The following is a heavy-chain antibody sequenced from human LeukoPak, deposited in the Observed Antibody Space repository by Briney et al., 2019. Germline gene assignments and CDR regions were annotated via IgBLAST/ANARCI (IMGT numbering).Heavy chain of an antibody. Sequence: ASVKVSCKASGYSFSSYGISWVRQAPGQGLEWMGWISGYNGNTNYAQKLQGRVTMTTDTSTSTAYMEVRSLRSDDTAVYYCARGGLSTGFDPWGQGTLVTVSS. CDR2: ISGYNGNT. V-gene: IGHV1-18*01. D-gene: IGHD3-10*01. CDR3: ARGGLSTGFDP. CDR1: GYSFSSYG. J-gene: IGHJ5*02.